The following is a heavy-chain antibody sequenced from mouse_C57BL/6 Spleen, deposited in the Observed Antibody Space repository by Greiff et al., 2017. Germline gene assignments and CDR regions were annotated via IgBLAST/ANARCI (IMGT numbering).Heavy chain of an antibody. Sequence: VQLQQSDAELVKPGASVKISCTVSGFTFTDHTIHWMKQRPEQGLEWIGYIYPRDGSTKYNEKFKGKATLTADKSSSTAYMQLSSLTSEDAAVYFCARADGFLWFAYWGQGTLVTVSA. J-gene: IGHJ3*01. CDR2: IYPRDGST. V-gene: IGHV1-78*01. CDR1: GFTFTDHT. D-gene: IGHD2-3*01. CDR3: ARADGFLWFAY.